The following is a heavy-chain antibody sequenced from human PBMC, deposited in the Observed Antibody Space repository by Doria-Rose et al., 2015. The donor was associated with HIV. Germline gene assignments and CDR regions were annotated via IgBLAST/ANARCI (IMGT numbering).Heavy chain of an antibody. D-gene: IGHD6-13*01. CDR3: ARIKSSRWYHKYYFDF. J-gene: IGHJ4*02. CDR2: IFSDDER. Sequence: QVTLKESGPVLVKPTETLTLTCTVSGVSLSSPGMGVSWIRQPPGKALEWLANIFSDDERSYKTSLKSRLTISRGTSKSQVVLTMTDMDPVGTATYYCARIKSSRWYHKYYFDFRGQGTLVIVSA. V-gene: IGHV2-26*01. CDR1: GVSLSSPGMG.